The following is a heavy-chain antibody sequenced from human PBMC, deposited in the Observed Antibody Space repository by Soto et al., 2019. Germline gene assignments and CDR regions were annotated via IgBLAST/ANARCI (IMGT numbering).Heavy chain of an antibody. V-gene: IGHV1-69*02. CDR2: IIPILGIA. D-gene: IGHD6-19*01. J-gene: IGHJ6*03. CDR3: ARAHSSGWYKSDYYYYMDV. Sequence: SVKVSCKASGGTFSSYTISWVRQAPGQGLEWMGRIIPILGIANYAQKFQGRVTITADKSTSTACMELSSLRSEDTAVYYCARAHSSGWYKSDYYYYMDVWGKGTTVTVSS. CDR1: GGTFSSYT.